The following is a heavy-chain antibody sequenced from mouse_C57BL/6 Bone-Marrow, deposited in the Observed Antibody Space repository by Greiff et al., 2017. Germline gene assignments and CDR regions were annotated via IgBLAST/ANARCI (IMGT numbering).Heavy chain of an antibody. J-gene: IGHJ2*01. D-gene: IGHD3-2*02. Sequence: EVKLMESGPGLVKPSQSLSLTCSVTGYSITSGYYWNWIRQFPGNKLEWMGYISYDGSNNYNPSLKNRISITRDTSKNQFFLKLNSVTTEDTATXYCARARQLRLLFDYWGQGTTLTVSS. CDR3: ARARQLRLLFDY. CDR2: ISYDGSN. CDR1: GYSITSGYY. V-gene: IGHV3-6*01.